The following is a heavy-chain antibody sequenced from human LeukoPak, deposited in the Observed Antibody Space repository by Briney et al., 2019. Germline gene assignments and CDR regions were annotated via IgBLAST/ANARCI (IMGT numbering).Heavy chain of an antibody. CDR1: GFTFDDYA. J-gene: IGHJ4*02. CDR2: ISWNSGSI. Sequence: GRSLRLSCAASGFTFDDYAMHWVWQAPGKGLEWVSGISWNSGSIGYADSVKGRFTISRDNAKNLLYLQMNSLRAEDTAVYYCATHRLTYDFWSGYLDYWGQGTLVTVSS. CDR3: ATHRLTYDFWSGYLDY. D-gene: IGHD3-3*01. V-gene: IGHV3-9*01.